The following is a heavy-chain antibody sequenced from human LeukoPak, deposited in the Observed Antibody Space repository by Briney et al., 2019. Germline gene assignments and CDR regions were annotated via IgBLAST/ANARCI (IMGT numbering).Heavy chain of an antibody. V-gene: IGHV1-69*13. J-gene: IGHJ4*02. D-gene: IGHD2-15*01. CDR2: IIPIFGTA. CDR3: AGRYCSGGSCYLYYFDY. CDR1: GGTFSSYA. Sequence: ASVKVSCKASGGTFSSYAIGWVRQAPGQGLEWMGGIIPIFGTANYAQKFQGRVTITADESTSTAYMELSSPRSEDTAVYYCAGRYCSGGSCYLYYFDYWGQGTLVTVSS.